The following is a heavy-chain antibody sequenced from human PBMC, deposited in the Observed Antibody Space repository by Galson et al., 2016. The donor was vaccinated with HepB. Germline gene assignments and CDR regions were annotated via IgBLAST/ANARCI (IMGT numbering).Heavy chain of an antibody. V-gene: IGHV1-24*01. D-gene: IGHD2-21*01. CDR1: GYTLTEFS. CDR3: ATGHMAPYFDY. CDR2: FDPEDGKT. J-gene: IGHJ4*02. Sequence: VSCKVSGYTLTEFSMHWVRQAPGKGLEWMGGFDPEDGKTIYAQRFQGRATMTEDTSTDTAYMELSSLRSDDTAVYYCATGHMAPYFDYWGRGTLVTVSS.